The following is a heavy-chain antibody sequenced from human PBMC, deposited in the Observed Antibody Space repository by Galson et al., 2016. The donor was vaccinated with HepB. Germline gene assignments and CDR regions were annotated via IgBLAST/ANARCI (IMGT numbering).Heavy chain of an antibody. CDR1: GGSISSTNNY. J-gene: IGHJ3*02. CDR3: ARQYCSGGSCYESRGAFDI. V-gene: IGHV4-39*01. CDR2: TYYSGSS. Sequence: SETLSLTCIVSGGSISSTNNYWGWIRQPPGKGLEWIGSTYYSGSSYYNSSLKSRVTISVDTSKNQFSLKLSSVTAADTAIYYCARQYCSGGSCYESRGAFDIWGQGTLVTVSS. D-gene: IGHD2-15*01.